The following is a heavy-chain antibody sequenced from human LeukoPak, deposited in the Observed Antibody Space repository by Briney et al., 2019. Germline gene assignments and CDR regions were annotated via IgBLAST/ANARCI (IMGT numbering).Heavy chain of an antibody. V-gene: IGHV1-18*01. J-gene: IGHJ4*02. CDR2: ISAYNGNT. Sequence: ASVTVSCKASGYTFTSYSISWVRQAPGQGLEWMGWISAYNGNTIYAQKVKGRVTMTTDTYTSTAYMELRSLKSDDTAVYYCARASYCSDGSCYSDYWGQGTLVTVSS. CDR1: GYTFTSYS. D-gene: IGHD2-15*01. CDR3: ARASYCSDGSCYSDY.